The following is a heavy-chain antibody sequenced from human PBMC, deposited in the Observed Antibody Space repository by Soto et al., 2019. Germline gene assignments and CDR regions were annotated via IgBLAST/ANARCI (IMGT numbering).Heavy chain of an antibody. J-gene: IGHJ4*02. CDR3: ARDSDYCTGGSCYGNFDF. CDR1: GGSISSGTYY. Sequence: QVQRQASGPALVKPAQTLSLTCTVSGGSISSGTYYWTWVSQRPGEGLEWIGFISHSGRTYYNPGVRSRAYTSVDKSANQFSLRMVSVTGADKAVYFSARDSDYCTGGSCYGNFDFWGQGTLVTVSS. V-gene: IGHV4-31*03. CDR2: ISHSGRT. D-gene: IGHD2-15*01.